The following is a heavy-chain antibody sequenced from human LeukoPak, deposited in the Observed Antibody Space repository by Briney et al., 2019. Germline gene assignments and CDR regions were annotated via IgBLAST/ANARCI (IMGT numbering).Heavy chain of an antibody. Sequence: GGTLRLSCAASGFTFSSYGMSWVRQAPGKGLEWVSAISGSGGSTYYADSVKGRFIISRDNAKNSLYLQMNSLRAEDTAVYYCAELGITMIGGVWGKGTTVTISS. CDR3: AELGITMIGGV. V-gene: IGHV3-23*01. D-gene: IGHD3-10*02. J-gene: IGHJ6*04. CDR1: GFTFSSYG. CDR2: ISGSGGST.